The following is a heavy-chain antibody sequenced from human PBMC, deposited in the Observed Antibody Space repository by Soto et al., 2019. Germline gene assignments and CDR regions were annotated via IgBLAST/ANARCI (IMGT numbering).Heavy chain of an antibody. CDR2: IYYSGST. V-gene: IGHV4-59*01. CDR1: GGSISSYY. J-gene: IGHJ5*02. Sequence: PSETLSLTCTVCGGSISSYYWSWIRQPPGKGLEWIGYIYYSGSTNYNPSLKSRVTISVDTSKNQFSLKLSSVTAADTAVYYCARRIAAAGLDNWFDPWGQGTLVTVSX. CDR3: ARRIAAAGLDNWFDP. D-gene: IGHD6-13*01.